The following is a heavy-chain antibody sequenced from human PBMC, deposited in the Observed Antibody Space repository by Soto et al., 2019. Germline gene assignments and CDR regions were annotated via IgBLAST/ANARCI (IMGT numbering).Heavy chain of an antibody. CDR3: ASYFSDWNYSYYFDY. CDR2: IYYSGST. D-gene: IGHD1-7*01. J-gene: IGHJ4*02. Sequence: SETLSLTCTVSGGSISSSSYYWGWIRQPPGKGLEWIGSIYYSGSTYYNPSLKSRVTISVDTSKNQFSLKLSSVTAADTAVYYCASYFSDWNYSYYFDYWGQGTLVIVSS. V-gene: IGHV4-39*01. CDR1: GGSISSSSYY.